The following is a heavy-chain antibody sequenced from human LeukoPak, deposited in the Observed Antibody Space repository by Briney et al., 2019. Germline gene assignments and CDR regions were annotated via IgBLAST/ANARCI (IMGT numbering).Heavy chain of an antibody. CDR3: ARRNDILTGYTN. CDR1: GLRFSDYY. J-gene: IGHJ4*02. CDR2: ISSGGDIM. Sequence: PGGSLRLSCAASGLRFSDYYVSWIRQAPGKGLQWVSYISSGGDIMHYADSVKGRFTISRDNSKNTLYLQMNSLRAEDTAVYYCARRNDILTGYTNWGQGTLVTVSS. V-gene: IGHV3-11*04. D-gene: IGHD3-9*01.